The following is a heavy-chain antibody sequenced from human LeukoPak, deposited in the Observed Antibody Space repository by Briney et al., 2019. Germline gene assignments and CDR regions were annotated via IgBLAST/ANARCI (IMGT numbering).Heavy chain of an antibody. V-gene: IGHV1-8*01. CDR3: ARGGGRLWFGELLSGPYYFDY. Sequence: ASVKVSCKASGYTFTSYDINWVRQATGQGLEWMGWMKPNSGNTGYAQKFQGRVTMTRNTSISTAYMELSSLRSEDTAVYYCARGGGRLWFGELLSGPYYFDYWGQGTLVTVSS. CDR2: MKPNSGNT. CDR1: GYTFTSYD. J-gene: IGHJ4*02. D-gene: IGHD3-10*01.